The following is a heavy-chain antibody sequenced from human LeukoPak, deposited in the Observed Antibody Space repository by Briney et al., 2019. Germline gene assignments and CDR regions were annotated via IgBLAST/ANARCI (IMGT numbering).Heavy chain of an antibody. CDR1: GFTFSSYA. J-gene: IGHJ4*02. Sequence: GASLRLSCAASGFTFSSYAMSWVRQAPGKGLEWVSAISGNGHSRYLADSVRGRFTISRDNSKNTLYLQMNSLRAEDTAVYYCASVRRWLVRSFDYWGQGTLVTVSS. CDR2: ISGNGHSR. D-gene: IGHD6-19*01. V-gene: IGHV3-23*01. CDR3: ASVRRWLVRSFDY.